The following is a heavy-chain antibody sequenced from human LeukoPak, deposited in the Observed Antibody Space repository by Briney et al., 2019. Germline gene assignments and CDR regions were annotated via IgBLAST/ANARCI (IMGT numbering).Heavy chain of an antibody. CDR3: ARALRARITGTTASVYGMDV. D-gene: IGHD1-20*01. V-gene: IGHV4-59*01. Sequence: PSETLSLTCTVSGGSISSYYWSWIRQPPGKGLEWIGYIYYSGSTNYNPSLKSRVTISVDTSKNQFSLKLSSVTAADTAVYYCARALRARITGTTASVYGMDVWGQGTTVTVSS. CDR1: GGSISSYY. CDR2: IYYSGST. J-gene: IGHJ6*02.